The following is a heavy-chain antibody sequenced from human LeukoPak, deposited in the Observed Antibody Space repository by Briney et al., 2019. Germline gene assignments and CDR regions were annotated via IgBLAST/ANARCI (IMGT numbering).Heavy chain of an antibody. J-gene: IGHJ3*02. CDR2: IYYSGST. Sequence: PSETLSLTCTVSGGSISSSSYYWGWIRQPPGKGLEWIGSIYYSGSTYYNPSLKSRVTISVDTSKNQFSLKLSSVTTADTAVYYCARFVDTAMGNAFDIWGQGTMVTVSS. D-gene: IGHD5-18*01. V-gene: IGHV4-39*07. CDR1: GGSISSSSYY. CDR3: ARFVDTAMGNAFDI.